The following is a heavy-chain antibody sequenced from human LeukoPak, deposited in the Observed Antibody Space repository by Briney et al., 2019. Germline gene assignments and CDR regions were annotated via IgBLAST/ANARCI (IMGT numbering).Heavy chain of an antibody. D-gene: IGHD3-16*02. CDR3: ARAYDYVWGSYRSYYFDY. J-gene: IGHJ4*02. CDR1: GYTFTGYY. CDR2: INPNGGGT. V-gene: IGHV1-2*02. Sequence: ASVKVSCKASGYTFTGYYMHWVRQAPGQGLEWMGWINPNGGGTNYAQKFQGRVTMTRDTSISTAYMELSRLRSDDTAVYYCARAYDYVWGSYRSYYFDYWGQGTLVSVSS.